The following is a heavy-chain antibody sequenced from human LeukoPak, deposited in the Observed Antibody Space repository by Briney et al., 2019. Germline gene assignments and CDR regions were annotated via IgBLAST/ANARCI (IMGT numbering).Heavy chain of an antibody. CDR2: IGSDGTI. CDR1: GFTFSSYA. D-gene: IGHD6-19*01. J-gene: IGHJ5*02. Sequence: GSLRLSCAASGFTFSSYAMSWVRQAPGKGLEWVSIIGSDGTIFYADSVEGRISISRDNSKNTLYLQMNSLRAEDTAIYYCARPRVPVAGTRYFDTWGQGTLVTVSS. CDR3: ARPRVPVAGTRYFDT. V-gene: IGHV3-23*01.